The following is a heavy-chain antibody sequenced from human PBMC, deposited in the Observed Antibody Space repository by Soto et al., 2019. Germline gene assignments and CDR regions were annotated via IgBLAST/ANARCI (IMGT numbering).Heavy chain of an antibody. CDR1: GGSISSVGYY. D-gene: IGHD3-22*01. Sequence: QVQLQESGPGLVKPSKTLSLTCTVSGGSISSVGYYWSWIRQHPGKGLEWIGYIYYSGSNYYNPSVKSGVTIAVDTSKNQFYLTLSSVTAADTAVYYCARVTYYYDSSGQWGFDPWGQGTLVTVSS. CDR2: IYYSGSN. V-gene: IGHV4-31*03. CDR3: ARVTYYYDSSGQWGFDP. J-gene: IGHJ5*02.